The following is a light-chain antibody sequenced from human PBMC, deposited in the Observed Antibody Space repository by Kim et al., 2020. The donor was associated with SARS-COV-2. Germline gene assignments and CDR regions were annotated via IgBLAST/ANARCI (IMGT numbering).Light chain of an antibody. Sequence: DIQMTQSPSSLSASVGARITITCRASQGINNYLAWYQQKPGKPPKLLIYAASALQSGVPSWFSGSGSGTDFTLTVTSLQPEDVATYYCQKYDSAPWTFGLGTKVDIK. CDR2: AAS. CDR3: QKYDSAPWT. V-gene: IGKV1-27*01. J-gene: IGKJ1*01. CDR1: QGINNY.